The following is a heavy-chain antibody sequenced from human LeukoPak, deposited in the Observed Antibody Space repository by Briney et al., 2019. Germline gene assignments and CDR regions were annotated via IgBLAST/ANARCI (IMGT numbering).Heavy chain of an antibody. D-gene: IGHD4-17*01. CDR3: ARDLGHYGDQDYYFDY. J-gene: IGHJ4*02. Sequence: GGSLRLSCAASGFTFDDYGMSWVRQAPGKGLEWVSGINWNGGSTGYADSVKGRFTISRDNAKNSLYLQMNSLRAEDTALYYCARDLGHYGDQDYYFDYWGQGTLVTVSS. CDR2: INWNGGST. CDR1: GFTFDDYG. V-gene: IGHV3-20*04.